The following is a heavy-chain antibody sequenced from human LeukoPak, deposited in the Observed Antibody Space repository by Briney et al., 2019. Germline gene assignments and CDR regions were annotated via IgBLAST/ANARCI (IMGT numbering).Heavy chain of an antibody. CDR2: IYYSGST. Sequence: SETLSLTCTVSGGSISSSSYYWGWIRQPPGKRLEWIGSIYYSGSTYYNPSLKSRVTISVDTSKNQFSLKLSSVTAADTAVYYCAILLSRQLGFDYWGQGTLVTVSS. CDR3: AILLSRQLGFDY. CDR1: GGSISSSSYY. J-gene: IGHJ4*02. D-gene: IGHD6-13*01. V-gene: IGHV4-39*01.